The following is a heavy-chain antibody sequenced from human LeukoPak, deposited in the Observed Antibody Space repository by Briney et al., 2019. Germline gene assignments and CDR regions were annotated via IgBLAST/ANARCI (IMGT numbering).Heavy chain of an antibody. CDR2: ISGSGGST. D-gene: IGHD1-26*01. J-gene: IGHJ4*02. V-gene: IGHV3-23*01. Sequence: GGSLGLSCAASGFTFSSYAMSWVRQAPGKGLEWVSAISGSGGSTYYADSVKGRFTISRDDSKNTLYLQMNSLRAEDTAVYYCAKGGARWELPNFDYWGQGTLVTVSS. CDR3: AKGGARWELPNFDY. CDR1: GFTFSSYA.